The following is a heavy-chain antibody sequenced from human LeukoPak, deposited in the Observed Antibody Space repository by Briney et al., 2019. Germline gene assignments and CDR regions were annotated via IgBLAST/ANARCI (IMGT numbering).Heavy chain of an antibody. V-gene: IGHV1-18*01. CDR3: ARDYWLPKASPYYYGMDV. Sequence: GASVKVSCKASGYTFTTYVITWVRQAPGQGLEWMGWINIYSGNTNYAHKLQGRVTMTTDTSTSTAYMELRSLRSDDTAVYYCARDYWLPKASPYYYGMDVWGQGTLVTVSS. J-gene: IGHJ6*02. CDR1: GYTFTTYV. D-gene: IGHD5-12*01. CDR2: INIYSGNT.